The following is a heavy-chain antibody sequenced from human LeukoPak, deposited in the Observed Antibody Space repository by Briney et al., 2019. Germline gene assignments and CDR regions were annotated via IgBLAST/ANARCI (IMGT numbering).Heavy chain of an antibody. V-gene: IGHV3-11*01. CDR3: ARSYYDSSGYYSDAFDI. CDR2: ISSSGSTI. Sequence: KPGGSLRLSCAASGFTFSDYYMSWIRQAPGKGLEWVSYISSSGSTIYYADSVKGRFTISRDNAKNSLYLQMNSLRAEDTAVYYCARSYYDSSGYYSDAFDIWGQGTMVTVSS. CDR1: GFTFSDYY. D-gene: IGHD3-22*01. J-gene: IGHJ3*02.